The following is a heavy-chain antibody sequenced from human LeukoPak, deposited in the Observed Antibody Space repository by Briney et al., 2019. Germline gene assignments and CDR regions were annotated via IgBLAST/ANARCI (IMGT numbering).Heavy chain of an antibody. Sequence: GGSLRLSCAASGFTFSSYGMSWVRQAPGKGLEWVSAISGSGGSTYYADSVKGRFTISRDNSKNTLYLQMNSLRAEDTAVYYCATGQWLALDYWGQGTLVTVSS. CDR3: ATGQWLALDY. CDR2: ISGSGGST. CDR1: GFTFSSYG. J-gene: IGHJ4*02. D-gene: IGHD6-19*01. V-gene: IGHV3-23*01.